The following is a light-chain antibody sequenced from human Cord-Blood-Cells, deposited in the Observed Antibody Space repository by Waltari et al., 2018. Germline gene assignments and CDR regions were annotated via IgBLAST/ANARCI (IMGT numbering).Light chain of an antibody. J-gene: IGLJ1*01. CDR2: DVS. CDR1: SRDVGGYNY. V-gene: IGLV2-14*01. CDR3: SSYTSSSTLYV. Sequence: QSALTQPASVSGSPGQSITISCTGTSRDVGGYNYVPWYQQHPGKAPKLMIYDVSKRPSGVSNRFSRSKSGNTASLTSSGLQAEDEADYYCSSYTSSSTLYVFGTGTKVTVL.